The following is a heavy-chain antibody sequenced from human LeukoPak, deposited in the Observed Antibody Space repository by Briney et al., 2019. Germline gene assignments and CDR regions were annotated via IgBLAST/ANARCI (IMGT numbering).Heavy chain of an antibody. CDR1: GLTFSSNA. J-gene: IGHJ5*02. D-gene: IGHD2-21*02. CDR2: ISSNGGST. CDR3: ARDLTDCGGDCYPP. Sequence: GGSLRLSCAASGLTFSSNAMHWVRQAPGKGLEYVSAISSNGGSTYYANSVKGRFTISRDNSKNTLYLQMGSLRAEDMAVYYCARDLTDCGGDCYPPWGQGTLVTVSS. V-gene: IGHV3-64*01.